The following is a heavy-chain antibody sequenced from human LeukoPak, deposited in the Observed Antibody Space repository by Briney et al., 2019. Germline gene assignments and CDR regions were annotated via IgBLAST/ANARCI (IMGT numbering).Heavy chain of an antibody. D-gene: IGHD1-1*01. J-gene: IGHJ5*02. V-gene: IGHV1-24*01. CDR2: FDPEDGET. CDR3: ARDLQQGYNWNGGGAFDP. CDR1: GYTLTELS. Sequence: ASVKVSCKVSGYTLTELSMHWVRQAPGKGLEWMGGFDPEDGETIYAQKFQGRVTLTRDMSTSTVYMELSSLRSEDTAVYYCARDLQQGYNWNGGGAFDPWGQGTLVTVSS.